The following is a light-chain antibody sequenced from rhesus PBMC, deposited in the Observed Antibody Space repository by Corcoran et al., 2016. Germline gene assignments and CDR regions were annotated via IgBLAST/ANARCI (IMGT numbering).Light chain of an antibody. CDR2: EVS. Sequence: QAALTQPRSVSGSPGQSVTISCTATSSDIGGYNYVSWYQQHPGTAPKLMIYEVSKRPSGVSDRFSGSKSGNTASLTISGLQAEDEADYYCSSYAGSNTFIFGAGTRLTVL. V-gene: IGLV2-32*02. CDR1: SSDIGGYNY. CDR3: SSYAGSNTFI. J-gene: IGLJ1*01.